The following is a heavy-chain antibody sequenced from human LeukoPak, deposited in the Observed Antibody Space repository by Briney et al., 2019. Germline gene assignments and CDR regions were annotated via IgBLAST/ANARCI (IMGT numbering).Heavy chain of an antibody. Sequence: PGGSLRLSCAASGFAFISYSMNWVREAPGKGLEWVSSISSSSTYIYYADSVKGRFTISRDNAKNSLYLQMNSLRAEDTAVYYCARDGKRYNGSYYAPTNFAYWGQGTLVTVSS. CDR2: ISSSSTYI. V-gene: IGHV3-21*01. J-gene: IGHJ4*02. D-gene: IGHD1-26*01. CDR1: GFAFISYS. CDR3: ARDGKRYNGSYYAPTNFAY.